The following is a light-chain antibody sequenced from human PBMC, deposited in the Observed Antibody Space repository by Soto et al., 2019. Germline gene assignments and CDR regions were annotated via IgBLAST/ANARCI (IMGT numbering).Light chain of an antibody. CDR3: VAGEDSLSGPV. Sequence: LTQPPSASGTPGQRVTISCSGRNSNIGSNTVNWYQQLPGAAPNLLIYSNNKRPPGVPDRFSGSKSGASASLAISGLQSEDEADYYCVAGEDSLSGPVFGGGTKLTVL. CDR1: NSNIGSNT. CDR2: SNN. V-gene: IGLV1-44*01. J-gene: IGLJ2*01.